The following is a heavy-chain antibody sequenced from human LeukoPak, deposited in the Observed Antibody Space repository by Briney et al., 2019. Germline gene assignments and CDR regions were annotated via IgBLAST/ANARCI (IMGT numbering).Heavy chain of an antibody. J-gene: IGHJ5*02. CDR1: GFTFSSYA. CDR2: ISYDGSNK. Sequence: PGRSLRLSCAASGFTFSSYAMHWVRQAPGKGLEWVAVISYDGSNKYYADSVKGRFTISRDNAKNSLYLQMNSLRAEDTAVYYCAREQQLVPGWFDPWGQGTLVTVSS. V-gene: IGHV3-30-3*01. D-gene: IGHD6-13*01. CDR3: AREQQLVPGWFDP.